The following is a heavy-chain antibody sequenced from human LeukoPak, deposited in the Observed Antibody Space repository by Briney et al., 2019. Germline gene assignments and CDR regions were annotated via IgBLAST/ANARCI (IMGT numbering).Heavy chain of an antibody. CDR2: IYYSGST. J-gene: IGHJ4*02. Sequence: PSQTLSLTCTVSGGSISSGGYYWSWIRQHPGKGLEWIGYIYYSGSTYYNSSLKSRVTISVDTSTNQFSLKLSSVTAADTAVYYCARGTTGYYLEKLDYWGQGTLVTVSS. CDR3: ARGTTGYYLEKLDY. V-gene: IGHV4-31*03. D-gene: IGHD3-9*01. CDR1: GGSISSGGYY.